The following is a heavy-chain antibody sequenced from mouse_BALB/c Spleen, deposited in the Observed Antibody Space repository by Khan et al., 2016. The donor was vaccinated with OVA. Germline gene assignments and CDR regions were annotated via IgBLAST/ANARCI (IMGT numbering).Heavy chain of an antibody. J-gene: IGHJ2*01. CDR3: ARKNGSDFDY. CDR1: GYSFTGYF. D-gene: IGHD1-1*01. Sequence: EVQLQQSGPELVKPGASVKISCKASGYSFTGYFMNWVMQSHGKSLEWIGRINPHIGETLYNQQFKGKATLTVDESSRTVHMELRSLASEDSAVYYCARKNGSDFDYWGQGTTLTVSS. V-gene: IGHV1-20*02. CDR2: INPHIGET.